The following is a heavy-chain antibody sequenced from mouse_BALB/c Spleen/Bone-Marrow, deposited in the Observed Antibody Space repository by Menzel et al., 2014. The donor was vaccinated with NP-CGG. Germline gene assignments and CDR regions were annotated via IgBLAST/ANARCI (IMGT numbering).Heavy chain of an antibody. D-gene: IGHD2-2*01. CDR1: GFTFTDYY. CDR2: IRNKANGYTT. V-gene: IGHV7-3*02. CDR3: ARDGYDDY. J-gene: IGHJ2*01. Sequence: VQLVESGGGLVQPGGSLRLSCATSGFTFTDYYMSWVRQPPGKALEWLGFIRNKANGYTTEYSASVKGRFTISRDNSQSILYLQMNTLGAEDSATYYCARDGYDDYWGQGTTLTVSS.